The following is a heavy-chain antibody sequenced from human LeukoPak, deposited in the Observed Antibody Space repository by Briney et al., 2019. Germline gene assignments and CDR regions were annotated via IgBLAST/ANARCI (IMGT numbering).Heavy chain of an antibody. J-gene: IGHJ5*02. CDR1: GGSFSGYY. CDR2: INHSGST. V-gene: IGHV4-34*01. CDR3: ARGGRGSSDQNWFDP. Sequence: SETLSLTCAVYGGSFSGYYWSWIRQPPGKGLEWIGEINHSGSTNYNPSLKSRVTISVDTSKNQFSLKLSSVTAADTAVYYCARGGRGSSDQNWFDPWGQGTLVTVSS. D-gene: IGHD6-19*01.